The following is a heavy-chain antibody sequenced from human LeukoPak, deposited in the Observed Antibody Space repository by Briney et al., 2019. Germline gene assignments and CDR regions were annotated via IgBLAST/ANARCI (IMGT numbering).Heavy chain of an antibody. CDR1: GFIFSGSA. J-gene: IGHJ6*03. V-gene: IGHV3-73*01. CDR2: IRTRANSYAT. CDR3: ARAPTDYYYYYVDV. Sequence: GGSLKLSCAASGFIFSGSAMHWVRQTSGQGLEWVGRIRTRANSYATDYAASVKGRFTISRDDSKNTAHLQMDSLKTEDTAVYYCARAPTDYYYYYVDVWGKGTTVTVSS. D-gene: IGHD1-26*01.